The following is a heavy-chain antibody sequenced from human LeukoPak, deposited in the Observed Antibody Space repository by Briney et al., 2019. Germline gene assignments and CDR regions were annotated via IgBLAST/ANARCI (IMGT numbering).Heavy chain of an antibody. V-gene: IGHV4-4*07. D-gene: IGHD3-22*01. CDR3: AKGGEYYDSSGYYYWSFDP. CDR2: IYNTGST. Sequence: SETLSLTCSVSGGSISSYYWSWIRQPAGKRLEWIGRIYNTGSTNYNPSLKSRVTMSVDTSKNQFSLKLSSVTAADTAVYYCAKGGEYYDSSGYYYWSFDPWGQGTLVTVSS. CDR1: GGSISSYY. J-gene: IGHJ5*02.